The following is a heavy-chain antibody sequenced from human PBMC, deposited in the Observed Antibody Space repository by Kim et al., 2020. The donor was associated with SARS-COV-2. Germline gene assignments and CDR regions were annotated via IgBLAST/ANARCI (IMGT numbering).Heavy chain of an antibody. Sequence: SETLSLSCDVSGASISSGSYSWSWIRQSPGQGLKWIASIYQSGGTYYTPSLKSRLSISKDRSRNRFSLTLTSVTAAATAVYYGARGPYTNYFDYWGPGAL. CDR3: ARGPYTNYFDY. V-gene: IGHV4-30-2*06. J-gene: IGHJ4*02. CDR1: GASISSGSYS. CDR2: IYQSGGT. D-gene: IGHD4-4*01.